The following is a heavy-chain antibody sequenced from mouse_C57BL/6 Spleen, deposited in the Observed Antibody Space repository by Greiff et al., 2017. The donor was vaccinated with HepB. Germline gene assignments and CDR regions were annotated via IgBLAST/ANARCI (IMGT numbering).Heavy chain of an antibody. CDR3: AREDDYGSSYVAWFAY. CDR2: INPSNGGT. CDR1: GYTFTSYW. J-gene: IGHJ3*01. D-gene: IGHD1-1*01. V-gene: IGHV1-53*01. Sequence: QVQLKESGTELVKPGASVKLSCKASGYTFTSYWMHWVKQRPGQGLEWIGNINPSNGGTNYNEKFKSKATLTVDKSSSTAYMQLSSLTSEDSAVYYCAREDDYGSSYVAWFAYWGQGTLVTVSA.